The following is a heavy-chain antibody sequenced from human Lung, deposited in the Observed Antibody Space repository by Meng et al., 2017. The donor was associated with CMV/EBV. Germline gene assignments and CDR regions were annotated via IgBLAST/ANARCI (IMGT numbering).Heavy chain of an antibody. J-gene: IGHJ4*02. CDR1: AGSVSSTHYY. D-gene: IGHD3-16*01. V-gene: IGHV4-39*02. Sequence: GSLRLSCSVSAGSVSSTHYYWGWNRQPPGKGLEWIGHVYYNGSTYHNPSLKSRVTMSVDTSKNHFSLNVSSVTAADTAVYYCARRLWGFFDSWGQGTLVTVSS. CDR3: ARRLWGFFDS. CDR2: VYYNGST.